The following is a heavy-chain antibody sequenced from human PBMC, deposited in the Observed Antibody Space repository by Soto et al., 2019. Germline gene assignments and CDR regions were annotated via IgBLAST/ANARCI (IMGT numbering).Heavy chain of an antibody. CDR2: ISASNGNT. CDR3: ARDRVVYAITPLDY. D-gene: IGHD2-8*02. J-gene: IGHJ4*02. V-gene: IGHV1-18*01. CDR1: GYTFSSYG. Sequence: GASVEVSCKASGYTFSSYGINSVRPAPGQGLEWMGWISASNGNTNYAQKLQGRVTMTTDTSTSTAYMELRSLRSDDTAVYYCARDRVVYAITPLDYWGQGTLVTVSS.